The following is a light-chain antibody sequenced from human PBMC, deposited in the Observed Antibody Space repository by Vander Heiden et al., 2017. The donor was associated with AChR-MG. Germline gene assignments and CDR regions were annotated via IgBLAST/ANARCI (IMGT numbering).Light chain of an antibody. CDR1: NIGGKD. CDR3: HVWDSGTVV. CDR2: RSS. J-gene: IGLJ2*01. Sequence: SYYLTQPLSVSVALGQTARITCGRNNIGGKDVHWYQQKPGQAPILVIYRSSRRPSGIPERFSGSNSGNTATLTISRVQAGDEADYYCHVWDSGTVVFGGGTKLTVL. V-gene: IGLV3-9*01.